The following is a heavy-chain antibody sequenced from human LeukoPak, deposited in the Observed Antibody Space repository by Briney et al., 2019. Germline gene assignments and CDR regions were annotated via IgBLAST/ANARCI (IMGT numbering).Heavy chain of an antibody. V-gene: IGHV3-53*05. CDR1: GFTVSSNY. CDR2: IYSGGST. CDR3: ARSGSYAFDI. J-gene: IGHJ3*02. D-gene: IGHD6-25*01. Sequence: PGGSLRLSCAASGFTVSSNYMSWVRQAPGKGLEWVSVIYSGGSTYYADSVKGRFTISRDNSKNTLSLQMNSLRAEDTTVYYCARSGSYAFDIWGQGTMVTVSS.